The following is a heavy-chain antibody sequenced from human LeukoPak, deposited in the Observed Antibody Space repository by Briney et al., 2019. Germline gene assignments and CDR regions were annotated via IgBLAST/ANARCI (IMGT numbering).Heavy chain of an antibody. CDR1: GFTFANYW. CDR3: GTVFDH. Sequence: SGGSLRLSCAASGFTFANYWMHWVRQAPGKGLVWVSRIDIDGTGTSYADSVKGRFTISRDNAKNTASLQMNSLKAEDTAVYYCGTVFDHWGPGILVTVSS. CDR2: IDIDGTGT. J-gene: IGHJ4*02. V-gene: IGHV3-74*01.